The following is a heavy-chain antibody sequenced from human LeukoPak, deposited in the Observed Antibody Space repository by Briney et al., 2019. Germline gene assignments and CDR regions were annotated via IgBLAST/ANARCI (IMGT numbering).Heavy chain of an antibody. Sequence: GGSLRLSCAASGFTFSSYGMHWVRQAPGKGLEWVAVISYDGSNKYYADSVKGRFTISRDNSKNTLYLQMNSLRAEDTAVDYCARVGPLNYDSRGSNYGGGEPLPTVSS. CDR2: ISYDGSNK. D-gene: IGHD3-22*01. CDR3: ARVGPLNYDSRGSNY. V-gene: IGHV3-30*03. CDR1: GFTFSSYG. J-gene: IGHJ4*02.